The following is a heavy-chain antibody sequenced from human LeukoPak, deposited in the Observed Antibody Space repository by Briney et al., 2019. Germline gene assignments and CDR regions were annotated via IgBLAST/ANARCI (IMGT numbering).Heavy chain of an antibody. CDR3: ARDGSAYSYYFDY. J-gene: IGHJ4*02. CDR1: GFTFSDSY. D-gene: IGHD3-22*01. CDR2: ISSSGSTI. Sequence: GGSLRLSCAASGFTFSDSYMSWIRQAPGKGLEWLSYISSSGSTIYYADSVKGRFTISRDSAKNSLYLQMNSLRAEDTAVYYCARDGSAYSYYFDYWGPGTLVTVSS. V-gene: IGHV3-11*01.